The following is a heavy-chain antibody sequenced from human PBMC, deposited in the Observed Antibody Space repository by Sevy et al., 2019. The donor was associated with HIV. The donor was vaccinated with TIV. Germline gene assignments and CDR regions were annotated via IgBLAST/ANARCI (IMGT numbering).Heavy chain of an antibody. J-gene: IGHJ3*02. CDR3: ARVGEQWLVAPGAFDI. CDR1: GGTFSSYA. D-gene: IGHD6-19*01. Sequence: ASVKVSCKASGGTFSSYAISWVRQAPGQGLEWMGGIIPIFGTANYAQKFQGRVTITADESTSTAYMELGSLGSEDTAVYYCARVGEQWLVAPGAFDIWGQGTMVTVSS. V-gene: IGHV1-69*13. CDR2: IIPIFGTA.